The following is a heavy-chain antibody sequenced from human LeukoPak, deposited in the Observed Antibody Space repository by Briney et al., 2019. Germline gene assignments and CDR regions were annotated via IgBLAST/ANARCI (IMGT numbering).Heavy chain of an antibody. J-gene: IGHJ4*02. Sequence: GGSLRLSCAASGFTFSSYSMNWVRQAPGKGLEWVSSISSSSYIYYADSVKGRFTTSRDNAKNSLYLQMNSLRAEDTAVYYCARDQNVVVPAAMVTIFDYWGQGTLVTVSS. V-gene: IGHV3-21*01. D-gene: IGHD2-2*01. CDR2: ISSSSYI. CDR1: GFTFSSYS. CDR3: ARDQNVVVPAAMVTIFDY.